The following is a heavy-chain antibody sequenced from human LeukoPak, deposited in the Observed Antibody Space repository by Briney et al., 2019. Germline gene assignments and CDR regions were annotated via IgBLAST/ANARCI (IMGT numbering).Heavy chain of an antibody. CDR2: IYPGDSDT. D-gene: IGHD6-19*01. V-gene: IGHV5-51*01. Sequence: GESLKISCKGFGYSFTTYWIGGVRQMPGKGLEWMGTIYPGDSDTRYSPSFQGQVTISADNSINTAYLQWSSLKASDTAMYYCARLRGPVRATAFWGQGTPVTVSS. J-gene: IGHJ4*02. CDR3: ARLRGPVRATAF. CDR1: GYSFTTYW.